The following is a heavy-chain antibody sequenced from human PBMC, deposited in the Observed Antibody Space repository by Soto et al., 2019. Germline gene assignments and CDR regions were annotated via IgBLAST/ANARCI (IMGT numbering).Heavy chain of an antibody. CDR3: ARVRCTNGVCFASYYMDV. V-gene: IGHV3-21*01. Sequence: EVQLVESGGGLVKPGGSLRLSCAASGFTFSSYSMNWVRQAPGKGLEWVSSISSSSSYIYYADSVKGRFTISRDNAKNSLYLQMNSLRAEDTAVYYWARVRCTNGVCFASYYMDVWGKGTTVTVSS. CDR2: ISSSSSYI. D-gene: IGHD2-8*01. J-gene: IGHJ6*03. CDR1: GFTFSSYS.